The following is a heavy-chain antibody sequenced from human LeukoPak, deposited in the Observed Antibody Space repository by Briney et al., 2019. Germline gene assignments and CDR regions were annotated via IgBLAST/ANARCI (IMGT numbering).Heavy chain of an antibody. CDR3: VRRGNRWGDY. Sequence: GGSLRLSCEASGFTFSDCWMSWIRQTPGKGLEWVANIKDDGSEIYYVDSVKGRFTISRDNAKNSLYLQMNSLRAEDTALYYCVRRGNRWGDYWGQGTLVTVSS. CDR1: GFTFSDCW. CDR2: IKDDGSEI. V-gene: IGHV3-7*01. D-gene: IGHD3-16*01. J-gene: IGHJ4*02.